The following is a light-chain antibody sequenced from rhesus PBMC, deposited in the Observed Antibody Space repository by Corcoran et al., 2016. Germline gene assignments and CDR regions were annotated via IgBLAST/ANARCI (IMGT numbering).Light chain of an antibody. Sequence: DIVMTQTPLSLPVTPGEPASISCRSSQSLLDSEDGNTYLDWYLQKPGQSPQLLIYEVSNRASGVPDRVSGIGSDTDFTLKISRVEAEDVGVYSCMQALEFPYSFGQGTKVEIK. J-gene: IGKJ2*01. CDR2: EVS. CDR3: MQALEFPYS. CDR1: QSLLDSEDGNTY. V-gene: IGKV2-104*02.